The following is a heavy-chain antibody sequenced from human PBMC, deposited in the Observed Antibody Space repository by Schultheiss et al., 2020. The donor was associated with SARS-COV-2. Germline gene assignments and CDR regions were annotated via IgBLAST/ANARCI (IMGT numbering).Heavy chain of an antibody. CDR2: ISAYNGNT. D-gene: IGHD3-9*01. J-gene: IGHJ6*02. CDR1: GYTFTSYG. V-gene: IGHV1-18*01. CDR3: ARFRFEWLPSYYYYGMDV. Sequence: ASVKVSCKASGYTFTSYGISWVRQAPGQGLEWMGWISAYNGNTNYAQKLQGRVTMTTDTSTSTAYMELRSLRSDDKAVYYCARFRFEWLPSYYYYGMDVWGQGTTVTVSS.